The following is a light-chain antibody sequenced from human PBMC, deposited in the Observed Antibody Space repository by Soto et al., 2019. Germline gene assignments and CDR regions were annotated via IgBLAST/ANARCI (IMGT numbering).Light chain of an antibody. J-gene: IGLJ3*02. CDR1: STDFVTYNR. V-gene: IGLV2-18*02. CDR2: EAS. Sequence: SALPQPPSVSGSPGQSVTISCTGTSTDFVTYNRVSWYQQPPGTAPKLIVYEASNRPSGVPDRFSGSKSGNTASLTISGLQPEDEADYYCSSFTNRNTWVFGGGTKVTVL. CDR3: SSFTNRNTWV.